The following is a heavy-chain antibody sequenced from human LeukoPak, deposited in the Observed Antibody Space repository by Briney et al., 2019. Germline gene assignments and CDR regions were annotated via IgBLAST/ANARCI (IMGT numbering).Heavy chain of an antibody. D-gene: IGHD2-15*01. CDR1: GLTVSTNY. J-gene: IGHJ4*02. CDR3: ARNVVVGDTDYFDY. Sequence: GGSLRLSCAASGLTVSTNYMSWVRQAPGKGLEWVSVIYSDGSTYYPDSVKGRFTMSRDNSKNTLSLQMNSLRGEDTAVYCCARNVVVGDTDYFDYWGQGTLVTVSS. V-gene: IGHV3-66*01. CDR2: IYSDGST.